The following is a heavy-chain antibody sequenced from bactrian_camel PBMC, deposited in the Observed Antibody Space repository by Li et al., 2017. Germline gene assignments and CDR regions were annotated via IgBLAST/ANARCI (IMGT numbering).Heavy chain of an antibody. CDR2: ITAGGTA. CDR3: TASLNWVADRRPGAWLLKEDEYDH. Sequence: QLVESGGGSVEAGGSPRLSCAAAPGYSAVTLCMGWFRQAPGKEREGVAAITAGGTAVYADSVKARFTISQDNSKNTLYLQMNSLKLEDAAMYYCTASLNWVADRRPGAWLLKEDEYDHWGQGTQVTVS. J-gene: IGHJ4*01. CDR1: GYSAVTLC. V-gene: IGHV3S53*01. D-gene: IGHD1*01.